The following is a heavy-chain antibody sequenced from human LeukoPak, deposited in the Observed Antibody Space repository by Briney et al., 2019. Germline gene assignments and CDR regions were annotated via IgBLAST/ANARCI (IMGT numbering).Heavy chain of an antibody. J-gene: IGHJ4*02. D-gene: IGHD3-10*01. V-gene: IGHV3-15*07. CDR2: IKSKANGGTT. CDR3: TKDRPYSGGGVINY. Sequence: GRSLRLSCAASGFTFSTYTMHWVRQAPGKGLEWVGRIKSKANGGTTDYAAPVKGRFTISRDDSKNTLYLQMNSLKTEDTAVYYCTKDRPYSGGGVINYWGQGTLVTVSS. CDR1: GFTFSTYT.